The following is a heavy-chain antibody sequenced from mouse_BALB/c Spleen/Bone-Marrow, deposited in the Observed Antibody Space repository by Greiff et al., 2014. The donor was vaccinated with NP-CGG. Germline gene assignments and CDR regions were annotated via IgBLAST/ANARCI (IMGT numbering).Heavy chain of an antibody. D-gene: IGHD2-14*01. CDR3: ARLRRYGAMDY. CDR1: GFDFSRYW. V-gene: IGHV4-2*02. Sequence: EVKLEESGGGLVQPGGSLNLSCAASGFDFSRYWMSWARQAPGKGQEWIGEINPGSSTINYTPSLKDKFIISRDNAKNTLYLQMSKVRSEDTALYDCARLRRYGAMDYWGQGTSVTVSA. J-gene: IGHJ4*01. CDR2: INPGSSTI.